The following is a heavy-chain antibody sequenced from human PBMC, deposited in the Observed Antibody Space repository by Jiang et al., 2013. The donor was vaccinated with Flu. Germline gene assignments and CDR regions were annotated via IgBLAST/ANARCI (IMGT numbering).Heavy chain of an antibody. D-gene: IGHD6-6*01. CDR1: GGTFSSYA. CDR3: AREEDSSSHLPADY. CDR2: IIPILGIA. V-gene: IGHV1-69*04. Sequence: SGAEVKKPGSSVKVSCKASGGTFSSYAISWVRQAPGQGLEWMGRIIPILGIANYAQKFQGRVTITADKSTSTAYMELSSLRSEDTAVYYCAREEDSSSHLPADYWGQGTLVTVSS. J-gene: IGHJ4*02.